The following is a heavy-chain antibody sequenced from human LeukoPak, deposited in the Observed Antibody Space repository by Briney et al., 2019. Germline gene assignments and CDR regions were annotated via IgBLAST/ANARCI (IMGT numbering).Heavy chain of an antibody. CDR2: IYYSGST. CDR1: GGSISSYY. V-gene: IGHV4-59*01. Sequence: SETLSLTCTVSGGSISSYYWSWIRQPPGKGLEWIGYIYYSGSTNYNPSLKSRVTISVDTSKNHFSLKLSSVTAADTAVYYCARRSSIMGSYLYYFDYWGQGTLVTVSS. J-gene: IGHJ4*02. D-gene: IGHD1-26*01. CDR3: ARRSSIMGSYLYYFDY.